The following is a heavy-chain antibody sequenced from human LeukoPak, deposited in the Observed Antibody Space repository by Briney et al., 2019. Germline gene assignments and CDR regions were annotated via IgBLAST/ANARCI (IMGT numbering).Heavy chain of an antibody. V-gene: IGHV3-48*02. CDR2: ISSTSGTI. D-gene: IGHD5-18*01. CDR1: GFTFSSYS. CDR3: ARAHTAMGTGAYYYYGMDV. J-gene: IGHJ6*02. Sequence: GGSLRLSCAASGFTFSSYSMNWVRQAPGKGLEWVSYISSTSGTIYYADSVKGRFTISRDNAKNSLYLQMNSLRDEDTAVYYCARAHTAMGTGAYYYYGMDVWGQGTTVTVSS.